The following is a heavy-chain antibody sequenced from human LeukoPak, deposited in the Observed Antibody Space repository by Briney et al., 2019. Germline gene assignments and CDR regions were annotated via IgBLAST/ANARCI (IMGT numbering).Heavy chain of an antibody. V-gene: IGHV3-33*01. J-gene: IGHJ4*02. CDR1: GFSFSSYG. CDR3: ARDGSSGWVYYFDY. CDR2: IWYDGSHK. Sequence: GGSLRLSCAASGFSFSSYGMHWVRQAPGKGLEWVAVIWYDGSHKDYADSVKGRFTISRDNSKNTLYLQMNSLRAEDTAVYYCARDGSSGWVYYFDYWGQGALVTVSS. D-gene: IGHD6-19*01.